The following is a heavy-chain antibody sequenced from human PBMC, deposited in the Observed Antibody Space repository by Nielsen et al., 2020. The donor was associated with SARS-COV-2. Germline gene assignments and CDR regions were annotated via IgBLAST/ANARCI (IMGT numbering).Heavy chain of an antibody. CDR2: ISGSGGST. CDR1: GGSISSSSYY. J-gene: IGHJ6*02. D-gene: IGHD3-3*01. V-gene: IGHV3-23*01. CDR3: AKAILRFLETGPYYYYGMDV. Sequence: ETLSLTCTVSGGSISSSSYYWGWIRQPPGKGLEWVSAISGSGGSTYYADSVKGRFTISRDNSKNTLYLQMNSLRAEDTAVYYCAKAILRFLETGPYYYYGMDVWGQGTTVTVSS.